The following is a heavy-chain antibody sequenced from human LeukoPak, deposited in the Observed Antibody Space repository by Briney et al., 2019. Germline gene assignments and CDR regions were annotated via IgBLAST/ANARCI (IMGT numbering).Heavy chain of an antibody. CDR2: IYPGDSDT. V-gene: IGHV5-51*01. J-gene: IGHJ4*02. CDR3: ASLPVRYFDWLFQPHFDY. CDR1: RDSFTSYW. Sequence: GECLQISSQGSRDSFTSYWNSWVRHMPGKNLEWMGIIYPGDSDTRYSPSFQGQVTISSHKSIRTAYLQWSSLKASDTAMYYCASLPVRYFDWLFQPHFDYWGQGTLVTVSS. D-gene: IGHD3-9*01.